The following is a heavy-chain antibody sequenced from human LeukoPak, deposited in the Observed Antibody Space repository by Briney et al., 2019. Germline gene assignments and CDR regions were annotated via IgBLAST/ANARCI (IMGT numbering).Heavy chain of an antibody. V-gene: IGHV3-30*02. J-gene: IGHJ4*02. CDR1: GFTFSSYG. CDR3: AKSEDGLIDY. CDR2: IRYDGNNK. Sequence: GGSLRLSCAASGFTFSSYGMHWDRQTPGKGLEWVAFIRYDGNNKYYADSVKGRFTISRDNSENTLYLQMNSLRAEDTAVYYCAKSEDGLIDYWGQGTLVTVSS. D-gene: IGHD5-24*01.